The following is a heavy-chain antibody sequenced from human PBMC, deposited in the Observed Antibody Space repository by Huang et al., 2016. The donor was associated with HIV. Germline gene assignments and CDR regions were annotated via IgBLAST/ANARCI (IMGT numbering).Heavy chain of an antibody. J-gene: IGHJ6*02. D-gene: IGHD3-3*01. CDR1: GGSFTGNY. CDR2: VNDSGAT. CDR3: ARQWTILEWLLGLDV. Sequence: QMQLQQRGAGLLKPSETLSLTCGVSGGSFTGNYLPWIRQAPGKGLEWIGEVNDSGATNDTPYLNGRVTISLDKSNRELSLNLRSVTAADTAVYYCARQWTILEWLLGLDVWGQGTTVIVSS. V-gene: IGHV4-34*02.